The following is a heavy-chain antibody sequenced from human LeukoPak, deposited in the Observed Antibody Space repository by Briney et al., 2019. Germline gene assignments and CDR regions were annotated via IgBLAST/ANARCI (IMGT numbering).Heavy chain of an antibody. D-gene: IGHD3-3*01. Sequence: ASVKVSCKASGDTFIRYGISWVRQAPGQGLEWMGWISTGNGNTNYGQKFQGRVTMTTDTSTATVYMELRSLRSDDTAVYYCARPLGYYDFWSGYYTSGAFDYWGQGTLVTVSS. CDR2: ISTGNGNT. CDR1: GDTFIRYG. V-gene: IGHV1-18*01. J-gene: IGHJ4*02. CDR3: ARPLGYYDFWSGYYTSGAFDY.